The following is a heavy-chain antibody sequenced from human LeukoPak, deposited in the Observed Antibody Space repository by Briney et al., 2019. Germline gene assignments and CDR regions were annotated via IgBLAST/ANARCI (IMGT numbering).Heavy chain of an antibody. V-gene: IGHV1-46*03. CDR2: INPSGGST. D-gene: IGHD3-3*01. J-gene: IGHJ5*02. CDR3: ARSYDFWSGSPSRARFDP. CDR1: GYTFTGYY. Sequence: ASVKVSCKASGYTFTGYYMHWVRQAPGQGLEWMGIINPSGGSTSYAQKFQGRVTMTRDTSTSTVYMELSSLRSEDTAVYYCARSYDFWSGSPSRARFDPWGQGTLVTVSS.